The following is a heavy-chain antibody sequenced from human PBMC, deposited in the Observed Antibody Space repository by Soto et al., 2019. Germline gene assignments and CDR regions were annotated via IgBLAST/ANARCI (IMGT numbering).Heavy chain of an antibody. J-gene: IGHJ5*02. CDR1: GYTFINHG. CDR2: ISAYNANT. V-gene: IGHV1-18*01. Sequence: QVQLVQSGAEVKKPGASVKVSCKASGYTFINHGISWVRQAPGQGLEWMGWISAYNANTNYAQKFQGRVTMTTDTSTSSAYMELKSLTSDDTAVYYCARDGITGTERLDPWSQGTLVTVSS. CDR3: ARDGITGTERLDP. D-gene: IGHD1-1*01.